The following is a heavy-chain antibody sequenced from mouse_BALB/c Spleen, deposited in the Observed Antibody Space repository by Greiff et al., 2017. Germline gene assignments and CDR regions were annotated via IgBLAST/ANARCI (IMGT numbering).Heavy chain of an antibody. J-gene: IGHJ3*01. V-gene: IGHV5-17*02. CDR1: GFTFSSFG. CDR3: ARSRVQAWFAY. Sequence: DVMLVESGGGLVQPGGSRKLSCAASGFTFSSFGMHWVRQAPEKGLEWVAYISSGSSTIYYADTMKGRFTISRDNPKNTLFLQMTSLRSEDTAMYYCARSRVQAWFAYWGQGTLVTVSA. CDR2: ISSGSSTI.